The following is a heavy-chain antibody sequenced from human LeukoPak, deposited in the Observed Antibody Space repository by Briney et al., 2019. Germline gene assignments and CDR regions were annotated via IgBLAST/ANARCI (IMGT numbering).Heavy chain of an antibody. Sequence: KPSETLSLTCTVSGGSISSYYWSWIRQPPGKGLEWIGYIYYSGSTNYNPSLKSRVTISVDTSKNQFSLKLSSVTAADTAVYYCARDHKMYYFDYWGQGTLATVSS. CDR1: GGSISSYY. D-gene: IGHD5-24*01. CDR2: IYYSGST. CDR3: ARDHKMYYFDY. V-gene: IGHV4-59*01. J-gene: IGHJ4*02.